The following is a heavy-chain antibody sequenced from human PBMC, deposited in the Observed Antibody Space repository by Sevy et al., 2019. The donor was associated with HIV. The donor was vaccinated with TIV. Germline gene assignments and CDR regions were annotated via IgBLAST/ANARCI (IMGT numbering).Heavy chain of an antibody. CDR3: AGHCVVRVCQFRYFDI. CDR2: LDEDGNEI. V-gene: IGHV3-7*01. J-gene: IGHJ2*01. D-gene: IGHD2-21*01. Sequence: GGSLRLSCVASGFTFSSHFMTWVRQAPGKGLEWVANLDEDGNEINYVDSVKGRFTISRDNAKNSVYLQMDGLRAEDTVVYYCAGHCVVRVCQFRYFDIWGRGTLVTVSS. CDR1: GFTFSSHF.